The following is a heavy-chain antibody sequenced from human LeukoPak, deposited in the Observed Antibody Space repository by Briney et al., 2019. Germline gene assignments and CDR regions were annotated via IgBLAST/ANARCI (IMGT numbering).Heavy chain of an antibody. CDR3: ARDLYSYGDFDY. CDR2: ISSSSSYI. J-gene: IGHJ4*02. CDR1: GFTFSSYS. Sequence: GGSLRLSCAASGFTFSSYSMNWVRQAPGKGVEWVSSISSSSSYIDYADSVKGRFTISRDKAKNSLYLQMNSLRADDPAVYYCARDLYSYGDFDYWGQGTLVTVSS. V-gene: IGHV3-21*01. D-gene: IGHD4-17*01.